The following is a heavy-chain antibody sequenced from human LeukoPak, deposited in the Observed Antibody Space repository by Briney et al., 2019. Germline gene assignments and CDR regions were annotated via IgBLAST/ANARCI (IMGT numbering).Heavy chain of an antibody. D-gene: IGHD1-1*01. CDR3: ARMATGAAGGALDV. CDR2: ISGDGGTI. V-gene: IGHV3-64*02. J-gene: IGHJ6*02. CDR1: GFTLRPYA. Sequence: SLRLSCAASGFTLRPYAMHWVRQAPGKGLEYVARISGDGGTISYPDSVKGRFAISRDNSKNTVYLQMGRLRTEDMGVYYCARMATGAAGGALDVWGQGTTVIVS.